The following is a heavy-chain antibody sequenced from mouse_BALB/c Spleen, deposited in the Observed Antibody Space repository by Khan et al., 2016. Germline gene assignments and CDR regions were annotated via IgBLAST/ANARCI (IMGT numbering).Heavy chain of an antibody. Sequence: QIQLVQSGAELMKPGASVKISCKATGYTFSSYWIEWVKQRPGHGLEWIGEILPGSGSTNYNEKFKGKATFTADTSSNTAYMQLSSLTSEDSAVYYCARSGLGRGPYAMDYWGQGTSVTVSS. D-gene: IGHD4-1*01. CDR3: ARSGLGRGPYAMDY. J-gene: IGHJ4*01. V-gene: IGHV1-9*01. CDR2: ILPGSGST. CDR1: GYTFSSYW.